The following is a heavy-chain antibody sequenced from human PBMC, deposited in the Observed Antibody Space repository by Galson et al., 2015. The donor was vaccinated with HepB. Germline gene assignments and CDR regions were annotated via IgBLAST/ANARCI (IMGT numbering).Heavy chain of an antibody. CDR1: GFTFSTFW. CDR3: VRHLDGYAYYYGLDV. CDR2: IKQDGSEK. D-gene: IGHD3-16*01. J-gene: IGHJ6*02. V-gene: IGHV3-7*01. Sequence: SLRLSCAASGFTFSTFWMTWVRQAPGKGLEWVANIKQDGSEKYYVDSVKDRFTISRDNAKNSLYLQMNSLRAEDTAVYYCVRHLDGYAYYYGLDVWGQGTTVTVSS.